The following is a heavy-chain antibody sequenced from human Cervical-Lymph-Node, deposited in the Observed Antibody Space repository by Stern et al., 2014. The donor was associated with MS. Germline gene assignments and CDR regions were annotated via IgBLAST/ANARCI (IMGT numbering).Heavy chain of an antibody. D-gene: IGHD4-17*01. J-gene: IGHJ3*02. CDR1: GFALRNSGVS. CDR2: IYWDDEK. CDR3: THILHGDYYDAFDT. V-gene: IGHV2-5*02. Sequence: QITLKESGPTLVKATQPLTLTCTFSGFALRNSGVSVAWIRQPPGKALEWLAVIYWDDEKRYSPSLKSRLSITKDASESQVVLTMTNMDPVDTATYYCTHILHGDYYDAFDTWGQGTMVTVSS.